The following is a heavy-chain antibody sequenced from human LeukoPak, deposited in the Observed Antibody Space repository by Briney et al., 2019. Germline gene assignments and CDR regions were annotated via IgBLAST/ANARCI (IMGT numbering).Heavy chain of an antibody. V-gene: IGHV4-59*01. CDR2: IYYSGST. D-gene: IGHD1-14*01. J-gene: IGHJ5*02. CDR3: AREIGINWFDP. Sequence: SETLSLTCTVSGVSISSYYWSWIRQPPGKGLEWIGYIYYSGSTNYNPSLKSRVTISVDTSKNQFSLKLSSVTAADTAVYYCAREIGINWFDPWGQGTLVTVSS. CDR1: GVSISSYY.